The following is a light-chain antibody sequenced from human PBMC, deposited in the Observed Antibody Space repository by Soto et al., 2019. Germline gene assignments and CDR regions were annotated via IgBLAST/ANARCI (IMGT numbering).Light chain of an antibody. V-gene: IGKV3-20*01. CDR2: GAS. J-gene: IGKJ1*01. CDR3: QHYLDSPWA. CDR1: QSVIGNY. Sequence: EIVLTQSPATLSLSPGERATLSCRASQSVIGNYLAWYRQKPGQTPRLLIFGASRRATGIPDRFSGSGSGTDFTLTISRLEPEDFAVYDCQHYLDSPWAFGQGTKVEIK.